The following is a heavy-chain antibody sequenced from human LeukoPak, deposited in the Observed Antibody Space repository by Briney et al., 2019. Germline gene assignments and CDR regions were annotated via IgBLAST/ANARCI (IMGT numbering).Heavy chain of an antibody. CDR2: TYYRSKWYN. V-gene: IGHV6-1*01. Sequence: SQTLSLTCAISGDSVSRNSAAWNWIRQSPSRGLEWLGRTYYRSKWYNDYAVSVKSRITINPDTSKNQFSLQLNSVTPEDTAVYYCAGALLSYASGSYNWFDPWGQGTLVTVSS. D-gene: IGHD3-10*01. CDR1: GDSVSRNSAA. J-gene: IGHJ5*02. CDR3: AGALLSYASGSYNWFDP.